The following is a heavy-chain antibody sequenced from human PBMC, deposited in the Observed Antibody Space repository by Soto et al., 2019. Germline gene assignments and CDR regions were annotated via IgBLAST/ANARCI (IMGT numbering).Heavy chain of an antibody. J-gene: IGHJ4*02. Sequence: GGSLRLSCAASGFTFSSYGMDWVRQAPGKGLEWVAVIWSDGSNKYYADSVKGRFTISRDNSKNTLYLQMNSLRAEDTAVYYCARDHGAWYSHFDNWGQGTPVTVSS. D-gene: IGHD1-26*01. V-gene: IGHV3-33*01. CDR2: IWSDGSNK. CDR3: ARDHGAWYSHFDN. CDR1: GFTFSSYG.